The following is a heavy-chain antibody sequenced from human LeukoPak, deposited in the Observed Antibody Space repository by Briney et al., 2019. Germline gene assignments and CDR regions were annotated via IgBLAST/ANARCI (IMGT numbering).Heavy chain of an antibody. D-gene: IGHD5-18*01. Sequence: ASETLSLTCTVSGGSISSTTYYWDWIRQPPGKGLEWIGTIYYSGSTNYNPSLKSRVTMSVDTSKNQFSLKLTSVSAADTAVYYCARGSGYSYGYPFDYWGQGTLVTVSS. CDR2: IYYSGST. CDR3: ARGSGYSYGYPFDY. CDR1: GGSISSTTYY. V-gene: IGHV4-39*07. J-gene: IGHJ4*02.